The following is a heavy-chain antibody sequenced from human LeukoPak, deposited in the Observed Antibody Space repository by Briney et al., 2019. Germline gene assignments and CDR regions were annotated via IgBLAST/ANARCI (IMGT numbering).Heavy chain of an antibody. J-gene: IGHJ4*02. CDR1: GFTFSTNW. D-gene: IGHD3-22*01. Sequence: GGPLRLSCAASGFTFSTNWMSWVRQAPGRGLEWVANVNPGGNEKYNEGSVQGRFTISRDNAENSLSLQMNSLRAEDTAVYYCARLTNSGYYWLFDYWGQGTLVTVSS. V-gene: IGHV3-7*04. CDR3: ARLTNSGYYWLFDY. CDR2: VNPGGNEK.